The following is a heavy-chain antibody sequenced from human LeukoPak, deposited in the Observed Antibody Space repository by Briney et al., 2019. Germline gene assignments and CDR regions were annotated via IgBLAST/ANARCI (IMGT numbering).Heavy chain of an antibody. CDR3: ARAYISPNRFDP. V-gene: IGHV3-7*04. D-gene: IGHD1-1*01. J-gene: IGHJ5*02. CDR1: GFTFSSYW. Sequence: PGGFLRLSCAASGFTFSSYWMSWVRQAPGKGLEWVANVKQDGSEKFYVDSVKGRFTIFRDNAKNSLYLQMNSLRAEDTAVYYCARAYISPNRFDPWGQGTLVTVSS. CDR2: VKQDGSEK.